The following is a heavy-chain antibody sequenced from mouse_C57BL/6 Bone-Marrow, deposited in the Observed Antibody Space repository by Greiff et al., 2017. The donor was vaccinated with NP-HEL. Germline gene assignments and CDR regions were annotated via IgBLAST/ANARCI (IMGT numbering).Heavy chain of an antibody. V-gene: IGHV1-54*01. Sequence: VQLQQSGAELVRPGTSVKVSCKASGYAFTNYLIEWVKQRPGQGLEWIGVINPGSGGTNYNEKFKGKATLTADKSSSTAYMQLSSLTSEDSAVYFCARAKSLHWDKAYWGQGTLVTVSA. CDR1: GYAFTNYL. D-gene: IGHD4-1*01. CDR3: ARAKSLHWDKAY. CDR2: INPGSGGT. J-gene: IGHJ3*01.